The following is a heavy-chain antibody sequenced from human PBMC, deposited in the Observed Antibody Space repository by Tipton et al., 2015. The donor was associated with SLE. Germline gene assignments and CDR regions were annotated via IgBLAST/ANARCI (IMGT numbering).Heavy chain of an antibody. V-gene: IGHV4-38-2*01. CDR2: IYHSGST. D-gene: IGHD3-10*01. CDR3: ARGSGGQELWFGSYYYYYYMDV. J-gene: IGHJ6*03. Sequence: TLSLTCAVSGYSISSGYYWGWIRQPPGKGLEWIGSIYHSGSTYYNPSLKSRVTISVDTSKNQFSLKLSSVTAADTAVYYCARGSGGQELWFGSYYYYYYMDVWGKVTTVTVSS. CDR1: GYSISSGYY.